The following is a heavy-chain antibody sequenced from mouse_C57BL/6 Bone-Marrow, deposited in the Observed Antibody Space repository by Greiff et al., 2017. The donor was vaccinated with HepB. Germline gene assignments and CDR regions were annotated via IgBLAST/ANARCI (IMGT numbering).Heavy chain of an antibody. CDR1: GYTFTSYG. V-gene: IGHV1-81*01. Sequence: QVQLQQSGAELARPGASVKLSCKASGYTFTSYGISWVKQRTGQGLEWIGEIYPRSGNTYYNEKFKGKATLTADKSSSTAYMELRSLTSEDPAVYFCAEGLLGFAYWGQGTLVTVSA. J-gene: IGHJ3*01. D-gene: IGHD2-3*01. CDR2: IYPRSGNT. CDR3: AEGLLGFAY.